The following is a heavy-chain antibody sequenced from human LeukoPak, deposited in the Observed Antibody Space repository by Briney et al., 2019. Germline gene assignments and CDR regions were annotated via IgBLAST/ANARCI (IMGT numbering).Heavy chain of an antibody. D-gene: IGHD2-2*01. Sequence: ASVKVSCKASGYTFTSYFMHWVRQAPGQGLEWMGIINPNGGGTSYAQKFQGRVTMTRDTSTSTVYMELNSLRFDDAAVYYCARDPYCSSSNCSPFDYWGQGTLVTVSS. CDR2: INPNGGGT. CDR3: ARDPYCSSSNCSPFDY. J-gene: IGHJ4*02. V-gene: IGHV1-46*01. CDR1: GYTFTSYF.